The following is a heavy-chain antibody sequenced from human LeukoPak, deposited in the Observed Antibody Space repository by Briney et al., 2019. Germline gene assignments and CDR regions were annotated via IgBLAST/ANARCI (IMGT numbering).Heavy chain of an antibody. Sequence: SETLSLTCTVSGGSITSDAYYWSWIRQPAGMGLELIGRLHNTGKTNYNPSLRSRVTISVDTSKNHFSLNLTSVTAADTAVYYCARYPYYDFWSGYYNRAFDIWGQGTMVTVSS. J-gene: IGHJ3*02. CDR3: ARYPYYDFWSGYYNRAFDI. CDR1: GGSITSDAYY. D-gene: IGHD3-3*01. CDR2: LHNTGKT. V-gene: IGHV4-61*02.